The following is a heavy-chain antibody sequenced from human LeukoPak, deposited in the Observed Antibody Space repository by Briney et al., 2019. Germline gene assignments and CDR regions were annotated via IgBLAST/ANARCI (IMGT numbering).Heavy chain of an antibody. V-gene: IGHV3-21*01. D-gene: IGHD1-26*01. CDR2: ITSGSSYI. CDR3: ARDPYSGSYGNYYYYFMDV. CDR1: GFTFSSYN. J-gene: IGHJ6*03. Sequence: GGSLRLSCAASGFTFSSYNMNWVRQAPGKGLEWVSSITSGSSYIYYADSVKGRFTISRDNAKDSLYLQMNSLRAEDTAVYYCARDPYSGSYGNYYYYFMDVWGKGTTVTISS.